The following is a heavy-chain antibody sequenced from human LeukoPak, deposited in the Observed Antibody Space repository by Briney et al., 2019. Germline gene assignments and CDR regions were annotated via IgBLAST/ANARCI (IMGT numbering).Heavy chain of an antibody. J-gene: IGHJ4*02. CDR3: LKGGWATIGPPKD. V-gene: IGHV3-64D*06. CDR2: INDDGGLT. D-gene: IGHD5-24*01. CDR1: GFTFRSHA. Sequence: PGGSLRLSCSAAGFTFRSHAMHWGRQAPGKGLEYVSTINDDGGLTYYADSVKGRFTISRDNSKNTVYLQMNNLRPDDSAVYHCLKGGWATIGPPKDWGQGTQVSVSS.